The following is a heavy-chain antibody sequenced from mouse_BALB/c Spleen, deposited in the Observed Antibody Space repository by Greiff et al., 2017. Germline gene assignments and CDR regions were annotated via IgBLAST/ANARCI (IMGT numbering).Heavy chain of an antibody. J-gene: IGHJ1*01. CDR3: ARSGYYGSRGNFDV. Sequence: DVKLVESGGGLVQPGGSRKLSCAASGFTFSSFGMHWVRQAPEKGLEWVAYISSGSSTIYYADTVKGRFTISRDNPKNTLFLQMTSLRSEDTAMYYCARSGYYGSRGNFDVWGAGTTVTVSS. CDR2: ISSGSSTI. V-gene: IGHV5-17*02. CDR1: GFTFSSFG. D-gene: IGHD1-1*01.